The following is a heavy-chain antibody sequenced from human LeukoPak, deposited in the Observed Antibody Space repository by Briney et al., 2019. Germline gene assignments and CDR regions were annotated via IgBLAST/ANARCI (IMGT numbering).Heavy chain of an antibody. D-gene: IGHD6-19*01. CDR3: AKGGSSGWFDYFDY. CDR2: ISNDGSNK. CDR1: GFTFSSYG. J-gene: IGHJ4*02. Sequence: GRSLRLSCAASGFTFSSYGINWVRQAPGKGLEWVAVISNDGSNKYYGDSVKGRFTISRDNSKNTLYLQMNSLRAEDTAVYYCAKGGSSGWFDYFDYWGQGTLVTVSS. V-gene: IGHV3-30*18.